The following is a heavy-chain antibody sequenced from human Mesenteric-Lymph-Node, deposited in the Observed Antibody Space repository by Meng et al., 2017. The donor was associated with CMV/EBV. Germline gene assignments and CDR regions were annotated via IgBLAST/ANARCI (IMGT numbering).Heavy chain of an antibody. CDR1: GFTFSSYG. CDR2: IWYDGSNK. D-gene: IGHD6-13*01. CDR3: ALHPGIAAAGIIY. V-gene: IGHV3-33*01. Sequence: GESLKISCAASGFTFSSYGMHWVRQAPGKGLEWVAVIWYDGSNKYYADSVKGRFTISRDNSKNTLYLQMNSLRAEDTAVYYCALHPGIAAAGIIYWGQGTLVTVSS. J-gene: IGHJ4*02.